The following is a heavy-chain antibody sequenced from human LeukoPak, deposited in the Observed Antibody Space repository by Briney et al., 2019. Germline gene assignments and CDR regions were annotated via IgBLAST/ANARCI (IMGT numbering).Heavy chain of an antibody. CDR2: INAGNGNT. J-gene: IGHJ3*02. CDR3: ARSRGSSAFDI. Sequence: ASVTVSCKASGYTFTSYAMHWVRQAPGQRLEWMGWINAGNGNTKYSQKFQGRVTITRDTSASTAYMELSSLRSEDTAVYYCARSRGSSAFDIWGQGTMVTVSS. CDR1: GYTFTSYA. V-gene: IGHV1-3*01. D-gene: IGHD3-10*01.